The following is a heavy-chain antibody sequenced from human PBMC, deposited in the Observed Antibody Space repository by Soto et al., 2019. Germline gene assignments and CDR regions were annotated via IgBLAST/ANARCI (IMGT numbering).Heavy chain of an antibody. Sequence: EVQLLESGGNLVQPGGSLRLSCAASGFTFSSYVMSWVRQAPGKGLEWVSTISGSGASIYDADSVKGRFTISRDNSKHTVYLQMNSMRAEDTAVYSCAPAGLGSCTGGTCYGSDYWGQGTLVTVSS. D-gene: IGHD2-15*01. J-gene: IGHJ4*02. CDR1: GFTFSSYV. CDR2: ISGSGASI. CDR3: APAGLGSCTGGTCYGSDY. V-gene: IGHV3-23*01.